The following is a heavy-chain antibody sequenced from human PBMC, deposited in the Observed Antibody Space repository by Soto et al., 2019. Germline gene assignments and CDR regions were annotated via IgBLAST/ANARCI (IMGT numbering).Heavy chain of an antibody. CDR3: AKGTTAPYYYYMDV. CDR1: GVTFSSYA. D-gene: IGHD1-1*01. V-gene: IGHV3-23*01. J-gene: IGHJ6*03. CDR2: ISGSGGST. Sequence: PGGSLRLSCAASGVTFSSYAMSWVRQAPGKGLEWVSAISGSGGSTYYADSVKGRFTISRDNSKNTLYLQMNSLRAEDTAVYYCAKGTTAPYYYYMDVWGKGTTVTVSS.